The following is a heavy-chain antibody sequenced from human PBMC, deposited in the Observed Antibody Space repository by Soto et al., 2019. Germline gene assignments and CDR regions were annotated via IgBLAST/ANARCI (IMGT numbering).Heavy chain of an antibody. V-gene: IGHV4-39*02. D-gene: IGHD3-16*01. Sequence: SETLSLTCTVSGGSISNDNYYWGWIRQSPGKGLEWIGSMHHSGSSYYSPSLRSRVTISVDTSKNHFSLKLNSVTAADTAVYYCARMTTLEPYYYHTEVWGKGTTVTVSS. CDR2: MHHSGSS. CDR1: GGSISNDNYY. J-gene: IGHJ6*03. CDR3: ARMTTLEPYYYHTEV.